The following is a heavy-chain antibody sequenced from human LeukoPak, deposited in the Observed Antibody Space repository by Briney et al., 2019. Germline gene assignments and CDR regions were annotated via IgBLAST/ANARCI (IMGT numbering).Heavy chain of an antibody. CDR2: INPSGGST. CDR1: GYTFTSYY. CDR3: ARTTAMVTPGYFDL. Sequence: GASVKVSCKASGYTFTSYYMHWVRQAPGQGLEWMGIINPSGGSTNYAQKFQGRVTITADESTSTAYMELSSLRSEDTAVYYCARTTAMVTPGYFDLWGRGTLVTVSS. D-gene: IGHD5-18*01. J-gene: IGHJ2*01. V-gene: IGHV1-46*03.